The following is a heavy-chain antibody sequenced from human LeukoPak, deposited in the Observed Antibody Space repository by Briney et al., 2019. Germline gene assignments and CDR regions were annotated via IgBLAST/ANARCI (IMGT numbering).Heavy chain of an antibody. V-gene: IGHV1-69*05. Sequence: RASVKVSCKASGGTFSSYAISWVRQAPGQGLEWMGGIIPIFGTANYAQKFQGRVTMTRDTSISTAYMELSRLRSDDTAVYYCARVNRITMIVGPWGQGTMVTVSS. CDR2: IIPIFGTA. D-gene: IGHD3-22*01. CDR1: GGTFSSYA. CDR3: ARVNRITMIVGP. J-gene: IGHJ3*01.